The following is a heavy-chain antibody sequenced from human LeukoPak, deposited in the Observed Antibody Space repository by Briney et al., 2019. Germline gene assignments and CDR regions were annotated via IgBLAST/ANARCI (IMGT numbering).Heavy chain of an antibody. CDR2: ISGSGGST. CDR1: GFTFSSYA. Sequence: GSLRLFCSASGFTFSSYAMAWVRQAPGKGVEGVSGISGSGGSTNYADSVKGRFTISRDNSKNTLYLQMNSLRVEDTAVYYCAKSYGGSYYGGYFDYWGQGTLVTVSS. J-gene: IGHJ4*02. V-gene: IGHV3-23*01. D-gene: IGHD1-26*01. CDR3: AKSYGGSYYGGYFDY.